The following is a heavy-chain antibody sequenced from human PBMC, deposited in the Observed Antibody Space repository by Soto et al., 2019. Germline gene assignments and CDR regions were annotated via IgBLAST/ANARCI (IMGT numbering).Heavy chain of an antibody. CDR1: GLTFPNYA. V-gene: IGHV3-23*01. J-gene: IGHJ4*02. D-gene: IGHD3-22*01. Sequence: GGSLRLSCAASGLTFPNYAMSWVRQAPGKGLEWVSAISGGGGATYYADSVKGRFTISRDNSKSTLYLQMNSLRAEHPPVYYCAKYYYDSRASSLYWGQGILPTVSS. CDR3: AKYYYDSRASSLY. CDR2: ISGGGGAT.